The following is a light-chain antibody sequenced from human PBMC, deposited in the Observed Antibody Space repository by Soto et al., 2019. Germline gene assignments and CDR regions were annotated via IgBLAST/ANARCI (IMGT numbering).Light chain of an antibody. V-gene: IGKV1-5*03. CDR1: QTISSW. CDR3: QHYNSYSAA. Sequence: DIQMTQSPSTLSGSVGDRVTITCRASQTISSWLAWYQQKPGKPPKLLIYKASTLKSGVPSRFSGSGSGTEFTLTISSLQPADFATYYCQHYNSYSAAFGQGTKVDIK. CDR2: KAS. J-gene: IGKJ1*01.